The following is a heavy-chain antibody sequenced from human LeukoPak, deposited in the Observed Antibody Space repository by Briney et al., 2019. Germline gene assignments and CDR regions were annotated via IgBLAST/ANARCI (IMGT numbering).Heavy chain of an antibody. Sequence: GGSLRLSCAASGFTFSSYAMHWVRQAPGKGLEWVAVISYDGSNKYYADSVKGRFTISRDNSKNTLYLQMNSLRAEDTAVYYCAREADCSSTSCYAPYFDYWGQGTLVTVSS. CDR2: ISYDGSNK. CDR3: AREADCSSTSCYAPYFDY. J-gene: IGHJ4*02. CDR1: GFTFSSYA. D-gene: IGHD2-2*01. V-gene: IGHV3-30*14.